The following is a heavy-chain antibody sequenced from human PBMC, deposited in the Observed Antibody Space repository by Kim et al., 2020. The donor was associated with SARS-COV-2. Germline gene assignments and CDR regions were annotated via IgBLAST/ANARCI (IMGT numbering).Heavy chain of an antibody. Sequence: SETLSLTCAVYGGSFSGYYWSWIRQPPGKGLEWIGEINHSGSTNYNPSLKSRVTISVDTSKNQFSLKLSSVTAADTAVYYCARGRGYSSGWLPFDYWGQGTLVTVSS. J-gene: IGHJ4*02. CDR2: INHSGST. V-gene: IGHV4-34*01. CDR1: GGSFSGYY. CDR3: ARGRGYSSGWLPFDY. D-gene: IGHD6-19*01.